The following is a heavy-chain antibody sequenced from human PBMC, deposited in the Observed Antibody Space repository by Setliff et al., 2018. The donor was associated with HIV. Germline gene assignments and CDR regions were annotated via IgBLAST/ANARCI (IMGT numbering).Heavy chain of an antibody. J-gene: IGHJ6*04. CDR1: GGSISSTNYY. Sequence: ETLSLTCGVSGGSISSTNYYWGWVRQSPGKGLEWVSSISHSSHYIYYIDSLEGRFTVSRDNAKNLLYLQMNSLRAEDTAVYYCAKVALELKGDFCYMRVWGKGTTVTVSS. V-gene: IGHV3-21*01. CDR3: AKVALELKGDFCYMRV. CDR2: ISHSSHYI. D-gene: IGHD1-7*01.